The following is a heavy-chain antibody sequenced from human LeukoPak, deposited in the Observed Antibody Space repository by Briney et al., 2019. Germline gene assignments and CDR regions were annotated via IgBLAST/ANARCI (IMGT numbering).Heavy chain of an antibody. D-gene: IGHD3-22*01. V-gene: IGHV3-9*01. J-gene: IGHJ5*02. CDR2: ISWNSGSI. Sequence: GRSLRLSCAASGFTFDDYAMHWVRQAPGKSLEWVSGISWNSGSIGYADSVKGRFTISRDNAKNSLYLQMNSLRAEDTALYYCAKDSGPYYYDSSGYHTSNWFDPWGQGTLVTVSS. CDR3: AKDSGPYYYDSSGYHTSNWFDP. CDR1: GFTFDDYA.